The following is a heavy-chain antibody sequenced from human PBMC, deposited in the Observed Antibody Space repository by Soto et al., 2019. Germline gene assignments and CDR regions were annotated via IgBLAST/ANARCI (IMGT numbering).Heavy chain of an antibody. CDR2: IWYDGSNK. Sequence: QVQLVESGGGVVQPGRSLRLSCAASGFTFSSYGMHWVRQAPGKGLEWVAVIWYDGSNKYYADSVKGRFTISRDNSKNTLYLQMNSLRADDTAVYYCARAEYSSLAWYFDLWGRGTLVTVSS. J-gene: IGHJ2*01. V-gene: IGHV3-33*01. CDR1: GFTFSSYG. D-gene: IGHD6-6*01. CDR3: ARAEYSSLAWYFDL.